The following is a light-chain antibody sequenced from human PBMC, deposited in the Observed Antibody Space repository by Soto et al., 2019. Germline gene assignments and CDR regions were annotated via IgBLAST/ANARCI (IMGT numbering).Light chain of an antibody. J-gene: IGLJ2*01. CDR1: FSDIGGYNY. CDR2: EVS. CDR3: SSYTNRNSYIL. Sequence: QSVLTQPASVSGTPGQSITISCTGSFSDIGGYNYVSWYQQFPGKAPKLIIFEVSDRPSGVSDRFSGSKSGNTASLTISGLQAEDEADYYCSSYTNRNSYILFGGGTKLTVL. V-gene: IGLV2-14*01.